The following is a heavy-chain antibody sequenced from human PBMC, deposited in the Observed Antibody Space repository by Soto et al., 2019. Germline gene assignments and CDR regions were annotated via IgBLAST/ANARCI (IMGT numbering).Heavy chain of an antibody. V-gene: IGHV1-2*02. CDR1: GYTFTGYY. Sequence: ASVKVSCKASGYTFTGYYMHWVRQAPGQGLEWMGWINPNSGGTNYAQKFQGRVTMTRDTSISTAYMELSRLRSDDTAVYYCARGRPRTYYFDSSGYYYYYYGMDVWGQGTTVTVSS. CDR3: ARGRPRTYYFDSSGYYYYYYGMDV. D-gene: IGHD3-22*01. CDR2: INPNSGGT. J-gene: IGHJ6*02.